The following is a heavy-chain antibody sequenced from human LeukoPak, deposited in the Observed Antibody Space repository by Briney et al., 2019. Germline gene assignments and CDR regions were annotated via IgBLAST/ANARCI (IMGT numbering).Heavy chain of an antibody. D-gene: IGHD6-19*01. CDR1: GFTFSGSA. J-gene: IGHJ4*02. Sequence: GGSLRLSCAASGFTFSGSAMHWVRQASGKGLEWVGRIRSKANSYATAYAASVKGRFTISRDDSKNTAYLQMNSLKTEDTAVYYCTSGGSGWYTNDYWGQGTLVTVSS. V-gene: IGHV3-73*01. CDR2: IRSKANSYAT. CDR3: TSGGSGWYTNDY.